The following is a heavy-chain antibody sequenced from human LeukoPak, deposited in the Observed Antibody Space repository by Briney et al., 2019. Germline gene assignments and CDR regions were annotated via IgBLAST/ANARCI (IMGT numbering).Heavy chain of an antibody. CDR1: GLTFSSYG. CDR3: ANPDIVVVPAAPKDDAFDI. J-gene: IGHJ3*02. CDR2: IPYDGSNE. V-gene: IGHV3-30*02. D-gene: IGHD2-2*01. Sequence: QPGGSLRLSCAAPGLTFSSYGMHWVRQAPHKGLEWVAFIPYDGSNEYYADSVKGRFTISRDNSKNTLYLQMNSLRAEDTAVYYCANPDIVVVPAAPKDDAFDIWGQGTMVTVSS.